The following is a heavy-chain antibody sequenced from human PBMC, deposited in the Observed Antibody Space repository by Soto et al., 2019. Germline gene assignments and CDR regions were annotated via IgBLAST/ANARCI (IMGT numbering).Heavy chain of an antibody. CDR1: GYTFISYG. CDR3: VRDWKEGVGSAFYY. CDR2: SSTYNGNT. D-gene: IGHD1-26*01. J-gene: IGHJ4*02. V-gene: IGHV1-18*01. Sequence: QVQLVQSGAEVKKPGASVKVSCKASGYTFISYGIGWVRQAPGQGLEWMGWSSTYNGNTKYAQKFQGRVTMTTDTSTSTAYMDLRSLRSDDTAVYYCVRDWKEGVGSAFYYWGQGPLVAVSS.